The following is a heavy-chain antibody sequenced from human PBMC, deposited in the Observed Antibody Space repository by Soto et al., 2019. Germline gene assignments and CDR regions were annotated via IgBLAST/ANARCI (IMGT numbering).Heavy chain of an antibody. CDR3: ARRYTPMGTGAFDI. D-gene: IGHD5-18*01. CDR2: IYPGDSDT. Sequence: SGESLKISCKGSGYSFTSYWIGWVRQMPGRGLEWMGIIYPGDSDTRYSPSFQGQVTISADKSISTAYLQWSSLKASDTAMYYCARRYTPMGTGAFDIWGQGTMVTVSS. V-gene: IGHV5-51*01. J-gene: IGHJ3*02. CDR1: GYSFTSYW.